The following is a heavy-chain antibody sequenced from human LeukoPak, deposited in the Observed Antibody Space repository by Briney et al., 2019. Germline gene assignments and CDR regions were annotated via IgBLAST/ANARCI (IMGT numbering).Heavy chain of an antibody. CDR1: GFTFSSYA. CDR3: ARSRGLSDFWSGYYDAFDI. CDR2: ISYDGSNQ. V-gene: IGHV3-30*03. D-gene: IGHD3-3*01. J-gene: IGHJ3*02. Sequence: PGGSLRLSCAASGFTFSSYAMSWVRQAPGKGLEWVAVISYDGSNQYYADSVRGRFTISRDNAKNSLYLQMNSLRAEDTAVYYCARSRGLSDFWSGYYDAFDIWGQGTMVTVSS.